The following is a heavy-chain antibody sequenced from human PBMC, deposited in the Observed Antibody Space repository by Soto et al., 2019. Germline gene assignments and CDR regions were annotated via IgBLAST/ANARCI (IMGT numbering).Heavy chain of an antibody. J-gene: IGHJ5*02. CDR1: GFSVSSSH. Sequence: EVQLVDSGGGLIQPGGSLRLSCAASGFSVSSSHMIWVRQAPGKGLEWVSVIYSGGATYYAVSVKGRFTISRDRSKNTVYPQMDGLRTEDTAVYHCAKLGPYGSESYSFRYNWIDPWGQGTLVTVSS. V-gene: IGHV3-53*01. D-gene: IGHD3-10*01. CDR3: AKLGPYGSESYSFRYNWIDP. CDR2: IYSGGAT.